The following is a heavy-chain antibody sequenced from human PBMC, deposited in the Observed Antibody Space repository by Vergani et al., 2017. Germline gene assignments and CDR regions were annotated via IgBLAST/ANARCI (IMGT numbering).Heavy chain of an antibody. Sequence: QVQLQQWGAGLLKPSETLSLTCAVYGGSFSGYYWSWIRQPPGKGLEWIGEINHSGSTNYNPSLKSRVTISVDTSKNQFSLKLSSVTAADTAVYYCARMDGSGSYYRIYYYYYYMDVWGKGTTVTVSS. D-gene: IGHD3-10*01. CDR3: ARMDGSGSYYRIYYYYYYMDV. CDR1: GGSFSGYY. V-gene: IGHV4-34*01. CDR2: INHSGST. J-gene: IGHJ6*03.